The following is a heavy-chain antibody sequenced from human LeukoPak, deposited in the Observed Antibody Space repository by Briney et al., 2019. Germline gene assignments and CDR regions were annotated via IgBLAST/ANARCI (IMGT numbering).Heavy chain of an antibody. D-gene: IGHD3-3*01. CDR2: ISGSGNGFSI. V-gene: IGHV3-64*04. Sequence: PGGSLRLSCSASGFVFSIYTMYWVRQTPGKGPEYVSTISGSGNGFSIYYADSVKGRFTISRDNARNSLYLQMNNVRDEDTAVYYCARDSGVDAHIDYWGQGTLVIVSA. J-gene: IGHJ4*02. CDR3: ARDSGVDAHIDY. CDR1: GFVFSIYT.